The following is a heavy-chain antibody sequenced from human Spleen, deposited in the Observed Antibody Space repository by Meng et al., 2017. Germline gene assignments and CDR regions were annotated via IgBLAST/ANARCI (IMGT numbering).Heavy chain of an antibody. Sequence: QVELVQSGPGVKKPCASVKLSCKPSGYTFAAYWIHLVRQAPGQGLEWMGGIIPIFGTANYAQKFQGRVTITADESTSTAYMELSSLRSEDTAVYYCARGSVAGAGYWGQGTLVTVSS. CDR2: IIPIFGTA. D-gene: IGHD6-19*01. J-gene: IGHJ4*02. CDR1: GYTFAAYW. CDR3: ARGSVAGAGY. V-gene: IGHV1-69*01.